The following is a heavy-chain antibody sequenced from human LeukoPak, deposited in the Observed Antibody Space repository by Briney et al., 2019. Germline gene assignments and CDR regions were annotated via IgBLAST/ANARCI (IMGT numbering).Heavy chain of an antibody. V-gene: IGHV3-30*04. J-gene: IGHJ4*02. CDR2: ISYDGSNK. CDR1: GFTFSSYA. Sequence: PGWSLRLSCAASGFTFSSYAMHWVRQAPGKGLEWVAVISYDGSNKYYADSVKGRFTISRDNSKNTLYLQMNSLRAEDTAVYYCARGYGDFTYYFDYWGQGTQVTVSS. D-gene: IGHD4-17*01. CDR3: ARGYGDFTYYFDY.